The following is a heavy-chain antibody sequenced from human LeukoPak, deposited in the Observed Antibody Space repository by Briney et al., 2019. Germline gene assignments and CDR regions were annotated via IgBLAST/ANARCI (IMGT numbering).Heavy chain of an antibody. D-gene: IGHD4-17*01. CDR1: GFTFSSYS. Sequence: PGGSLRLSCAASGFTFSSYSMNWVRQAPGKGLEWVSSISSSSSYIYYADSVKGRFTISRDNAKNSLYLQMNSLRAEDTAVYYCAKSGATVLYFDYWGQGTLVTVSS. CDR2: ISSSSSYI. V-gene: IGHV3-21*01. J-gene: IGHJ4*02. CDR3: AKSGATVLYFDY.